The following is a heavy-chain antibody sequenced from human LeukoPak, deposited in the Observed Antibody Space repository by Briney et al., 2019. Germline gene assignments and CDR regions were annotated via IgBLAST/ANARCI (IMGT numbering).Heavy chain of an antibody. V-gene: IGHV1-69*13. J-gene: IGHJ4*02. CDR3: ATPDCSSTSCFTEKPNTFDY. CDR2: IIPIFGTA. Sequence: SVKVSCKASGGTFCSYAISWVRQAPGQGLEWMGGIIPIFGTANCAQKFQGRVTITADESTSTAYMELSSLRSEDTAVYYCATPDCSSTSCFTEKPNTFDYWGQGTLVTVSS. CDR1: GGTFCSYA. D-gene: IGHD2-2*01.